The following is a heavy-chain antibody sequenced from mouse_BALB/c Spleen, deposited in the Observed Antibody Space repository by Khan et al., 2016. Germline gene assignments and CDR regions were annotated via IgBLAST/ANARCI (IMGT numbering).Heavy chain of an antibody. CDR2: ISYSGNT. CDR1: GYSITSDYA. Sequence: EVQLQESGPGLVKPSQSLSLTCTVTGYSITSDYAWNWIRQFPGNKLEWTGYISYSGNTSYTPSLKSRFSITRDTSKNQFFLQLNSVTTEDTATYYCARLMITGWFAYWGQGTLVTVSA. CDR3: ARLMITGWFAY. V-gene: IGHV3-2*02. J-gene: IGHJ3*01. D-gene: IGHD2-4*01.